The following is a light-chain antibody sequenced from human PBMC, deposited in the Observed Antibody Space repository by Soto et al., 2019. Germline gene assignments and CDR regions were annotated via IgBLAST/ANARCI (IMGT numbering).Light chain of an antibody. CDR1: QSVSSS. V-gene: IGKV3-11*01. J-gene: IGKJ1*01. Sequence: EIVLTQSPGTLSLSPGERATLSCRASQSVSSSLDWYQQKTGQAPRLLIYEASNRATGIPARFSGSGSGTDFTLTISSLEPEDFAVYYCQQRANWPRTFGQGTKVEIK. CDR3: QQRANWPRT. CDR2: EAS.